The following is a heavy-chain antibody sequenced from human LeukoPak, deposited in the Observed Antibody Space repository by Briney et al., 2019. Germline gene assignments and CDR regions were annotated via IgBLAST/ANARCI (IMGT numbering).Heavy chain of an antibody. V-gene: IGHV4-34*01. CDR3: ARSPRRLGYCSGGSCYYYYGMDV. D-gene: IGHD2-15*01. J-gene: IGHJ6*02. CDR2: INHSGST. Sequence: PSETLSLTCAVYGGSFSGYYWSWIRQPPGKGLEWIEEINHSGSTNYNPSLKSRVTISVDTSKNQFSLKLSSVTAADTAVYYCARSPRRLGYCSGGSCYYYYGMDVWGQGTTVTVSS. CDR1: GGSFSGYY.